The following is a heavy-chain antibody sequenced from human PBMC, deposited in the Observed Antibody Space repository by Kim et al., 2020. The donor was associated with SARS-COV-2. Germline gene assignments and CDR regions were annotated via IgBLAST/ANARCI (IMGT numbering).Heavy chain of an antibody. V-gene: IGHV4-34*01. CDR1: GGSFSGYY. CDR2: INHSGST. CDR3: ARGEENSSSWYGGNWFDP. D-gene: IGHD6-13*01. J-gene: IGHJ5*02. Sequence: SETLSLTCAVYGGSFSGYYWSWIRQPPGKGLEWIGEINHSGSTNYNPSLKSRVTISVDTSKNQFSLKLSSVTAADTAVDYCARGEENSSSWYGGNWFDPWGQGTLVTVSS.